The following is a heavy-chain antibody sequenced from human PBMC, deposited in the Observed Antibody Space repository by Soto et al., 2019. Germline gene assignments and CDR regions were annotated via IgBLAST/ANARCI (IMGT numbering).Heavy chain of an antibody. Sequence: WASVKVSCKVSGYTLTELSMHWVRQAPGKGLEWMGGFDPEDGETIYAQKFQGRVTMTEDTSTDTAYMELSSLRSEDTAVYYCATRFMGATYGYYGMDVWGQGTTVTVSS. CDR1: GYTLTELS. D-gene: IGHD1-26*01. CDR2: FDPEDGET. CDR3: ATRFMGATYGYYGMDV. J-gene: IGHJ6*02. V-gene: IGHV1-24*01.